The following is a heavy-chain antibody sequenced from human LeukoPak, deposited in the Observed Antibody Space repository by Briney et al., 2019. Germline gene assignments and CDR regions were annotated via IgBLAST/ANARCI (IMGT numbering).Heavy chain of an antibody. CDR2: ISSNSRTI. V-gene: IGHV3-48*02. D-gene: IGHD3-16*02. CDR3: ARDQNHYDYVWGSYRPNFYFDY. CDR1: GFTFSSYS. J-gene: IGHJ4*02. Sequence: GGSLRLSCAASGFTFSSYSMNWVRQAPGKGLEWVSYISSNSRTIYYADSVKGRFTISRDNAKNSLYLQMNSLRDEDTAVYYCARDQNHYDYVWGSYRPNFYFDYWGQGTLVTVSS.